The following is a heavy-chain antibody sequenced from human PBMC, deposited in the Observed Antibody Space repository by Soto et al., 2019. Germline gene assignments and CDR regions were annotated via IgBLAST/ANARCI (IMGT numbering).Heavy chain of an antibody. D-gene: IGHD1-1*01. J-gene: IGHJ3*02. CDR1: GFTFSSFG. Sequence: GGSLRLSCAASGFTFSSFGMHWVRQAPGKGLEWVAVIWRDGGNQNFADSVKGRFTISRDNSNNMLYLQMNSLRAEDTALYYCVRDPHWSAFDIWGRGTMVTVSS. CDR2: IWRDGGNQ. CDR3: VRDPHWSAFDI. V-gene: IGHV3-33*01.